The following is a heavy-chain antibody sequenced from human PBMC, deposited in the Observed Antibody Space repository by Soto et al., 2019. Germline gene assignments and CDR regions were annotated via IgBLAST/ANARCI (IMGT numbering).Heavy chain of an antibody. J-gene: IGHJ6*02. CDR1: GGSISSVSYY. CDR3: ARETGPDGYYGMDV. V-gene: IGHV4-61*01. CDR2: IYYSGST. Sequence: PSETLSLTGTVSGGSISSVSYYWSWIRQPPGKGLEWIGYIYYSGSTNYNPSLKSRVTISVDTSKNQFSLKLSSVTAADTTVYYCARETGPDGYYGMDVWGQGTTVTVSS.